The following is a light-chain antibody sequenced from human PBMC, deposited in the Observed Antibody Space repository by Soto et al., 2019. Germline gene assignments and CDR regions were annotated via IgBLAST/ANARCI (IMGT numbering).Light chain of an antibody. CDR3: QQRSNWPPTWT. V-gene: IGKV3-11*01. Sequence: VMTQSPAALSVSPGEGATLSCRAGQSVSSYLAWYQQKPGQAPRLLIYDASNRATGIPARFSGSGSGTDFTLTISSLEPEDFAVYYCQQRSNWPPTWTFGQGTKVDI. CDR2: DAS. CDR1: QSVSSY. J-gene: IGKJ1*01.